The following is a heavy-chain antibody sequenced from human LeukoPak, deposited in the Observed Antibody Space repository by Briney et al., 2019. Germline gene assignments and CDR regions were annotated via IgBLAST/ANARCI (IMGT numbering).Heavy chain of an antibody. Sequence: TGTSLRLSCAASGFTFSSNGMHWVRQAPGKGLEWVAVISNDGSNKYYADSVKGRFTISRDNSKNTLYLQMNSLRAEDTAVYYCAKDSGQYTAMAFAWGQGTLVTVSS. CDR3: AKDSGQYTAMAFA. V-gene: IGHV3-30*18. CDR1: GFTFSSNG. CDR2: ISNDGSNK. J-gene: IGHJ5*02. D-gene: IGHD5-18*01.